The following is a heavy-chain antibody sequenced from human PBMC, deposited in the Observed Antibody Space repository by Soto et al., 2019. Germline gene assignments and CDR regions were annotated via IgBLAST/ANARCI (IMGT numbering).Heavy chain of an antibody. V-gene: IGHV3-74*01. Sequence: GSQRLSCAASGFTFSSNWLHWVRQAPGKGLVWVSGINRDGSSTTYADSVKGRFTISRDNAKNTLFLQMNSMRAEDTAVYYCARTTVTLDFWGQGTLVTVSS. CDR2: INRDGSST. CDR3: ARTTVTLDF. CDR1: GFTFSSNW. D-gene: IGHD4-17*01. J-gene: IGHJ4*02.